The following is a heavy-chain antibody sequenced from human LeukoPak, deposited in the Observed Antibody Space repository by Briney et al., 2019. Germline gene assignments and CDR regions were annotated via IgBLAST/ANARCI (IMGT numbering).Heavy chain of an antibody. J-gene: IGHJ4*02. CDR2: IKQDGSEK. Sequence: GGSLRLSCVGSGFTFTTYGMSWVRQAQGKGLEWVANIKQDGSEKYYVDSVKGRFTISRDNPKNSLYLQMNSLRAEDTAVYYCARRGYSYGFDYWGQGTLVTASS. CDR1: GFTFTTYG. V-gene: IGHV3-7*01. D-gene: IGHD5-18*01. CDR3: ARRGYSYGFDY.